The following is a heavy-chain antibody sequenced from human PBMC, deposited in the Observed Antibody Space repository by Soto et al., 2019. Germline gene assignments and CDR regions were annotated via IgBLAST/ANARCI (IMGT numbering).Heavy chain of an antibody. V-gene: IGHV3-30*03. CDR3: VRDIVVAPGAFNYGMDV. CDR2: ISYDGSNK. D-gene: IGHD2-2*01. J-gene: IGHJ6*02. Sequence: SLRLSCAASEFTFSSYGMHWVRQAPGKGLEWVAVISYDGSNKYYADSVKGRFTISRDNSKNTLYLQMNSLRSEDTAVYYCVRDIVVAPGAFNYGMDVWGQGSMVTVSS. CDR1: EFTFSSYG.